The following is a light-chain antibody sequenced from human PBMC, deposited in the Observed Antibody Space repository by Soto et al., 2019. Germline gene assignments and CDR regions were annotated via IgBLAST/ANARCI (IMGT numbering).Light chain of an antibody. J-gene: IGLJ1*01. CDR3: QSYDSSLTGSKV. CDR1: SSNIGAGFD. CDR2: GNS. Sequence: SVLTQPPSVSGAPGQRVTISCTGSSSNIGAGFDVHWYQQLPGTAPKLLIYGNSNRPSGVPDRFSGSRSGTSASLAITGLQAEDEADCYCQSYDSSLTGSKVFGSGTKVTVL. V-gene: IGLV1-40*01.